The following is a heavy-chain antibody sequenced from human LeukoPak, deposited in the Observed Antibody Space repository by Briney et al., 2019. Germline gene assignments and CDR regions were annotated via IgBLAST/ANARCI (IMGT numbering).Heavy chain of an antibody. V-gene: IGHV4-31*11. CDR2: IYYSGST. J-gene: IGHJ3*02. CDR1: GGSLSDHY. CDR3: AKSREEIRGLNAFDI. Sequence: PSETLSLTCAVYGGSLSDHYWNWIRQHPGKGLEWIGYIYYSGSTYYNPSLKSRVALSVDTSKNQFSLKLSSLTAADTAVYYCAKSREEIRGLNAFDIWGQGTMVTVSS. D-gene: IGHD5-24*01.